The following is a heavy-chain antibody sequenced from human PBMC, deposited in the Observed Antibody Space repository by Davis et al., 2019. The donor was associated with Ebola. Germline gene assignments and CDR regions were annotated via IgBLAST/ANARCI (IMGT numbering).Heavy chain of an antibody. CDR1: GGSFSEYL. J-gene: IGHJ6*02. CDR2: ISHGVVS. Sequence: MPSETLSLTCAVYGGSFSEYLWSWIRQSPGKGLEWIGQISHGVVSDYNPSLKSRVTISIDKSKNQFSLILKSVTAADTAVYFCAREGFRELGEGMDVWGQGATVTVAS. D-gene: IGHD3-10*01. V-gene: IGHV4-34*01. CDR3: AREGFRELGEGMDV.